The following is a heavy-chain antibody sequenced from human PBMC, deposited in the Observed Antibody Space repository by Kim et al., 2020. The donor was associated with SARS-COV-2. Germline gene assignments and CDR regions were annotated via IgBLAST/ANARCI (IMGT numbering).Heavy chain of an antibody. D-gene: IGHD7-27*01. Sequence: SETLSLTCAVYGGSFSGYYWSWIRQPPGKGLEWIGEINHSGSTNYNPSLKSRVTISVDTSKNQFSLKLSSVTAADTAVYYCARGHWANWFDPWGQGTLVTVSS. CDR1: GGSFSGYY. V-gene: IGHV4-34*01. CDR2: INHSGST. CDR3: ARGHWANWFDP. J-gene: IGHJ5*02.